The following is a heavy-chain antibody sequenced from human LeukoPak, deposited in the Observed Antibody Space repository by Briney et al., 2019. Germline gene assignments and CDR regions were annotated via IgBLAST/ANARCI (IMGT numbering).Heavy chain of an antibody. J-gene: IGHJ5*02. CDR3: ARRRGHYYDSRRGNWFDP. V-gene: IGHV4-39*07. CDR1: GGSISSSSYY. Sequence: PSETLSLTCTVSGGSISSSSYYWGWIRQPPGKGLEWIGSIYYSGSTNYNPSLKSRVTISVDTSKNQFSLKLSSVTAADTAVYYCARRRGHYYDSRRGNWFDPWGQGTLVTVSS. D-gene: IGHD3-22*01. CDR2: IYYSGST.